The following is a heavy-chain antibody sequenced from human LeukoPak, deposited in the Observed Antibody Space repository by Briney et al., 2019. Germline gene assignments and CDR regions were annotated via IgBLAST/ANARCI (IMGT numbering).Heavy chain of an antibody. J-gene: IGHJ6*03. CDR2: VYYLGST. Sequence: PSETLSLTCTVSGDSISSSSSYWGWIRQSPGKGLDWIGSVYYLGSTYHNPSLKSRVTIAADTSKNQFSLKLNSVTAADTAVYYCARDRRDMVRGINIVRQYHYYYYMDVWGKGTTVTVSS. V-gene: IGHV4-39*07. CDR1: GDSISSSSSY. D-gene: IGHD3-10*01. CDR3: ARDRRDMVRGINIVRQYHYYYYMDV.